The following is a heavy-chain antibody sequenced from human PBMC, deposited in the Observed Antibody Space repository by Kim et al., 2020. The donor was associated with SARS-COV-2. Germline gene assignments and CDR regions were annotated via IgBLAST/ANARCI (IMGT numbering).Heavy chain of an antibody. CDR3: AKGGGFTYGSGSFFDC. J-gene: IGHJ4*02. D-gene: IGHD3-10*01. V-gene: IGHV3-23*01. Sequence: VKGRVPISRANSKNPLYLQMNTLRAEDTAVYYCAKGGGFTYGSGSFFDCWGQGTLVTVSS.